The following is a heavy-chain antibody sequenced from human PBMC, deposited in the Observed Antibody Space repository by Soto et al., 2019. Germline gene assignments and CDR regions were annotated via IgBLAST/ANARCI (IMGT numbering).Heavy chain of an antibody. CDR2: IYPGDSDT. CDR3: ARLRGIAAAGYYYSGMDV. J-gene: IGHJ6*02. Sequence: QSLKISCKGSGYSFTIYWIGWVRQMPGKGLEWMGIIYPGDSDTRYSPSFQGQVTISADKSISTAYLQWTTLKASDTAMYYCARLRGIAAAGYYYSGMDVGGHGNTATV. CDR1: GYSFTIYW. D-gene: IGHD6-13*01. V-gene: IGHV5-51*01.